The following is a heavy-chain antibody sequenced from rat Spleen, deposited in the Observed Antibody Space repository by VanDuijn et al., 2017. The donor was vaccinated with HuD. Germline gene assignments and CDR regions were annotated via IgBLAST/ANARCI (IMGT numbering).Heavy chain of an antibody. CDR1: GFPFSSYV. V-gene: IGHV5S13*01. Sequence: EVQLVESGGGVVQPGRSLKLSCAASGFPFSSYVMAWVRQDPTQGLEWVASISSGGGYTYYRDSVRGRFTISRDDAETTLYLQMDSLRSEDTATYYCARDPSTTVALDYWGQGVMVTVSS. J-gene: IGHJ2*01. CDR2: ISSGGGYT. CDR3: ARDPSTTVALDY. D-gene: IGHD1-1*01.